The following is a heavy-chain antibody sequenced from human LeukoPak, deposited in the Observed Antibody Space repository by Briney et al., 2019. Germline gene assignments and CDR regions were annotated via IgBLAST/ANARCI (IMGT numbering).Heavy chain of an antibody. Sequence: SETLSLTCTVSGGSISSSSYYWGWIRQPPGKGLEWIGSIYYSGSTYYNPSLKSRVTISVDTSKNQFSLKLSSVTAADTAVYYCARVGDGNFDYWGQGTLVTVSS. CDR2: IYYSGST. CDR1: GGSISSSSYY. J-gene: IGHJ4*02. CDR3: ARVGDGNFDY. V-gene: IGHV4-39*07.